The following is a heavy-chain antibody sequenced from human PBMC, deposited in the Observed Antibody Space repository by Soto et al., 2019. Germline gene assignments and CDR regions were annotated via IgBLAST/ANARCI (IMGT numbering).Heavy chain of an antibody. Sequence: ASVKVSCKASGGTFSSYAISWVRQAPGQGLEWMGWINPNSGGTNYAQKFQGWVTMTRDTSISTAYMELSRLRSDDTAVYYCAREEQLGRFDYWGQGTLVTVSS. CDR2: INPNSGGT. CDR1: GGTFSSYA. CDR3: AREEQLGRFDY. D-gene: IGHD6-6*01. V-gene: IGHV1-2*04. J-gene: IGHJ4*02.